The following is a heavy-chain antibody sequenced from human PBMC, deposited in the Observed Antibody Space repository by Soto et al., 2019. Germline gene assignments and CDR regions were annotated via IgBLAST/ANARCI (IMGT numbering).Heavy chain of an antibody. CDR2: INNDGSRT. V-gene: IGHV3-74*03. CDR3: ARTYTNGWYEFDY. J-gene: IGHJ4*02. Sequence: GGSLRLSCAASGFTFSKYWMHWVRQDPGKGLVWVSRINNDGSRTTSADSVRGRFTISRDNAKNTLYLQMNSLRAEDSAVYYCARTYTNGWYEFDYWGQGTLVTVSS. CDR1: GFTFSKYW. D-gene: IGHD6-19*01.